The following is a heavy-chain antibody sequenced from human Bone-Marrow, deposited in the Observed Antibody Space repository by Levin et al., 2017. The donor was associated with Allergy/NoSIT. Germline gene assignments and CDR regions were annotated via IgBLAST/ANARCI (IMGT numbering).Heavy chain of an antibody. CDR3: ARLPGSFRER. CDR2: FYYNGST. J-gene: IGHJ4*02. CDR1: GGSISSGAYH. D-gene: IGHD1-26*01. V-gene: IGHV4-39*01. Sequence: SETLSLTCTVTGGSISSGAYHWAWIRQPPGKGLEWIGSFYYNGSTLYNPSLKSRLTVSVDTSKNKFSLKLKSVIAADAGVYFCARLPGSFRERWGQGTLVTVSS.